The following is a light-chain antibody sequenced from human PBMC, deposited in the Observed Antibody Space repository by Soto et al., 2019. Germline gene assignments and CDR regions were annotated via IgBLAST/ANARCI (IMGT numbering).Light chain of an antibody. CDR3: QVYGNSPMYT. V-gene: IGKV3-20*01. CDR1: QSVSNSS. Sequence: EIVLTQSPGTLSLSPGDRATFSCRASQSVSNSSLAWYHQKPGQAPRLLLFAASRRATGIPDTFSGSGSGTDFTLTISRLEPEDFAVYYCQVYGNSPMYTFGQGTRLEIK. J-gene: IGKJ2*01. CDR2: AAS.